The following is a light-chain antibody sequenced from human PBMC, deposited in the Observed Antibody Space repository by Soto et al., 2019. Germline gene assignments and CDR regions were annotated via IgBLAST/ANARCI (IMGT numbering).Light chain of an antibody. CDR3: QHRSNWPRT. J-gene: IGKJ1*01. CDR1: QSVSAY. CDR2: DAS. Sequence: EIVLTQSPATLSLSPGERATLSCRASQSVSAYLAWYQQKPGQAPRLLIYDASNRATGIPARFSGSGSGTDFTRTITSLQPADFAVYYGQHRSNWPRTFGQGTKVEIK. V-gene: IGKV3-11*01.